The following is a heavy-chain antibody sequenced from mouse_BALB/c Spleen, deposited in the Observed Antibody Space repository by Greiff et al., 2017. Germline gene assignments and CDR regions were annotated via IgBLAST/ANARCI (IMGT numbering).Heavy chain of an antibody. Sequence: VQLQESGAELVRPGTSVKVSCKASGYAFTNYLIGWVKQRPGQGLEWIGVINPGSGGTNYNEKFKGKATLTADKSSSTAYMQLSSLTSDDSAVYFCARGEIYLDYWGQGTTLTVSA. J-gene: IGHJ2*01. CDR1: GYAFTNYL. CDR3: ARGEIYLDY. CDR2: INPGSGGT. V-gene: IGHV1-54*01.